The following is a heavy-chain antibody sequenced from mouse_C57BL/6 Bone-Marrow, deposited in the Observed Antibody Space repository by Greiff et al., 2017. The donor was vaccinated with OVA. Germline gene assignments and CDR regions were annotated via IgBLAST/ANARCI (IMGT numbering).Heavy chain of an antibody. D-gene: IGHD2-4*01. Sequence: EVKLVESGGGLVQPGESLKLSCESNEYEFPSHDMSWVRKTPEKRLELVAAINSDGGSTYYPDTMERRFIISRDNTKKTLYLQMSRLRSEDTALYYCARHIYYDHGWAMDYWGQGTSVTVSS. V-gene: IGHV5-2*03. CDR2: INSDGGST. J-gene: IGHJ4*01. CDR3: ARHIYYDHGWAMDY. CDR1: EYEFPSHD.